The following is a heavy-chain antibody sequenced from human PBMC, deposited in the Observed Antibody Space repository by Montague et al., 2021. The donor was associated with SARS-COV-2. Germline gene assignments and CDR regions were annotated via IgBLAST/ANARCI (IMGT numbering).Heavy chain of an antibody. CDR1: GDSITNSCYF. V-gene: IGHV4-39*01. CDR2: IYHNGKT. J-gene: IGHJ4*02. D-gene: IGHD3-22*01. CDR3: AVEVKYFFDN. Sequence: SETLSLTCNVSGDSITNSCYFWGWHSQPPGKALEWIGSIYHNGKTYPNPALERPALTSTDTSQNQFSLRSSSVIASDTAVYYCAVEVKYFFDNWGQGFLVSVSS.